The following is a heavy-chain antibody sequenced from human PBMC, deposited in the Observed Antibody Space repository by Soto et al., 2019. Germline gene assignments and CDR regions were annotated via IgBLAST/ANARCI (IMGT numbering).Heavy chain of an antibody. V-gene: IGHV3-53*01. D-gene: IGHD3-22*01. CDR1: GFTVSRDY. CDR2: IYTGGST. CDR3: AKNPGYYYDSTGYHFDY. Sequence: LRLSCAASGFTVSRDYMSWVRQAPGKGLEWVSVIYTGGSTYYADSVKGRFTFSRDNSKNTLYLQMNSLRAEDTAVYYCAKNPGYYYDSTGYHFDYWGQGTLVTVSS. J-gene: IGHJ4*02.